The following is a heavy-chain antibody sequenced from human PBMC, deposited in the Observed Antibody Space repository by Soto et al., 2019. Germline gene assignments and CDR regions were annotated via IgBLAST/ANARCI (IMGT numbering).Heavy chain of an antibody. CDR2: IWYDGSIK. V-gene: IGHV3-33*01. CDR3: ARDADYGDDPSEDPGYYFDY. Sequence: QVQLVESGGGVVQTGRSLRLSCAPSGFTFRNYAMHWVRQAPGKGLEWVAVIWYDGSIKYYADSVKGRFTISRDNSKNTLHLQMNSLRAEDTAVYYCARDADYGDDPSEDPGYYFDYWGQGTLVTVSS. J-gene: IGHJ4*02. CDR1: GFTFRNYA. D-gene: IGHD4-17*01.